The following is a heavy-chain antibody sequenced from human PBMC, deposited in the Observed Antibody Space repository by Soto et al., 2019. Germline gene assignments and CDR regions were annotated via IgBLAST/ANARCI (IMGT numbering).Heavy chain of an antibody. D-gene: IGHD6-19*01. CDR2: INPNSGGT. J-gene: IGHJ6*02. V-gene: IGHV1-2*02. Sequence: ASVKVSCKASGYTFTGYYMHWVRQAPGQGLEWMGWINPNSGGTNYAQKFQGRVTMTRDTSISTAYMELSRLRSDDTAVYYCARSTVADDYYYYGMDVWGQGTTVTVSS. CDR3: ARSTVADDYYYYGMDV. CDR1: GYTFTGYY.